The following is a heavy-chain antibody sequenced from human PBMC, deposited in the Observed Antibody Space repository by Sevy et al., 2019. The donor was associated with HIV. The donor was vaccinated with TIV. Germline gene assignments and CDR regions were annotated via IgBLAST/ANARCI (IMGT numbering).Heavy chain of an antibody. CDR1: GFTFSSYS. V-gene: IGHV3-21*01. CDR3: ARDWDHFVVVPAAMIYYYGMDV. Sequence: GGSLRLSCAASGFTFSSYSMNWVRQAPGKGLEWVSSISSSSSYIYYADSVKGRFTISRDNAKNSLYLQMNSRRAEDTAVYYCARDWDHFVVVPAAMIYYYGMDVWGQGTTVTVSS. D-gene: IGHD2-2*01. CDR2: ISSSSSYI. J-gene: IGHJ6*02.